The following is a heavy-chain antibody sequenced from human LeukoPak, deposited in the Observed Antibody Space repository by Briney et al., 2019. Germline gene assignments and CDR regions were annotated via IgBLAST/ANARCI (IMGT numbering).Heavy chain of an antibody. D-gene: IGHD4-17*01. Sequence: GGSLRLSCAASGFTFSSYWMSWVRQAPGKGLEWVSYISSSGSTIYYADSVKGRFTISRDNAKNSLYLQMNSLRAEDTAVYYCARGDYGDYASSYYYYYMDVWGKGTTVTVSS. CDR3: ARGDYGDYASSYYYYYMDV. J-gene: IGHJ6*03. CDR1: GFTFSSYW. V-gene: IGHV3-48*04. CDR2: ISSSGSTI.